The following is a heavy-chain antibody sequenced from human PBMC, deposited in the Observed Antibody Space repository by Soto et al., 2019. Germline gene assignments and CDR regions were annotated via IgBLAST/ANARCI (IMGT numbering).Heavy chain of an antibody. V-gene: IGHV3-15*01. Sequence: PGGSLRLSCAASGFTVSNAWMSWCGRAPGRGREGVGGIKSKTDGGTTDYAAPVKGRFTISRDDSKNTLYLQMNSLKTEDTAVYYCTTELLRFLEWLLGGRKAYYYYGMDVWGQGTTVTVSS. CDR1: GFTVSNAW. CDR3: TTELLRFLEWLLGGRKAYYYYGMDV. D-gene: IGHD3-3*01. CDR2: IKSKTDGGTT. J-gene: IGHJ6*02.